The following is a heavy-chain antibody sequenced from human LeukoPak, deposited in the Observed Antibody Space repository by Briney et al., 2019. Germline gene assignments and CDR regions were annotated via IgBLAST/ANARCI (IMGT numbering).Heavy chain of an antibody. CDR1: GYSFTSYW. V-gene: IGHV5-51*01. Sequence: GEFLKISCKGSGYSFTSYWIGWVRQMPGKGLEWMGIIYPGDSDTRYSPSFQGQVTISADKSISTAYLQWSSLKASDTAMYYCARSVDTAMVNFDYWGQGTLVTVSS. J-gene: IGHJ4*02. D-gene: IGHD5-18*01. CDR3: ARSVDTAMVNFDY. CDR2: IYPGDSDT.